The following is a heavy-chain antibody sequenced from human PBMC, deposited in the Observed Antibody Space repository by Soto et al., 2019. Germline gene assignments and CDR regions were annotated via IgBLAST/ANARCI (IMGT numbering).Heavy chain of an antibody. CDR3: ARWGAAGYLFDY. V-gene: IGHV4-61*01. D-gene: IGHD3-16*01. Sequence: PXETLSLTRTVSGGSVSSGSYYWSWIRQPPGKGLEWIGYIYYSGSTNYNPSLKSRVTISVDTSKNQFSLKLSSVTAADTAVYYCARWGAAGYLFDYSGQGTLVTVSS. J-gene: IGHJ4*02. CDR2: IYYSGST. CDR1: GGSVSSGSYY.